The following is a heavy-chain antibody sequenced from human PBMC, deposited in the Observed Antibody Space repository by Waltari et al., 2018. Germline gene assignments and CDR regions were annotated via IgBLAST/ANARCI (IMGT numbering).Heavy chain of an antibody. Sequence: QLQLQESGPGLVKPSETLSLTCTVSGGSISISNYYWGWIRQPPGKGLGCIGSISYSGSTYYNPSLKSRVTISVDTSKNQFSLKLSSVTAADTAVYYCARTYITGTTKGYFDYWGQGTLVTVSS. D-gene: IGHD1-20*01. CDR1: GGSISISNYY. CDR3: ARTYITGTTKGYFDY. CDR2: ISYSGST. V-gene: IGHV4-39*01. J-gene: IGHJ4*02.